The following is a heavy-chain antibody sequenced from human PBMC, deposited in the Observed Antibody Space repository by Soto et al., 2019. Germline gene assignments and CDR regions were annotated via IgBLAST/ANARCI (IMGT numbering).Heavy chain of an antibody. CDR3: ARAKTGYCSGGSCSFFDY. CDR2: INPNSGGT. J-gene: IGHJ4*02. CDR1: GYTFIGYY. Sequence: GASVKVSCKASGYTFIGYYMHWVRQAPGQGLEWVGWINPNSGGTNYAQKFQGRVTMTRDTSISTAYMDLSRLRSDDTAVYYCARAKTGYCSGGSCSFFDYWGQGTRVTVPQ. D-gene: IGHD2-15*01. V-gene: IGHV1-2*02.